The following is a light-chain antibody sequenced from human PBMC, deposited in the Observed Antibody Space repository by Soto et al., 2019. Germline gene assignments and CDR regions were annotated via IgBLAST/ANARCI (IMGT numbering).Light chain of an antibody. V-gene: IGKV1-5*02. CDR2: HAS. Sequence: DIQMTQSHSTLPASLGDGASIICRASQSISNWLAWYQQKPGTAPKVLIYHASNLQSGVPSRFSGSGSGTEFTLTISSLQPDDFATYYCQQYNSYSFGQGTKVDIK. CDR1: QSISNW. J-gene: IGKJ1*01. CDR3: QQYNSYS.